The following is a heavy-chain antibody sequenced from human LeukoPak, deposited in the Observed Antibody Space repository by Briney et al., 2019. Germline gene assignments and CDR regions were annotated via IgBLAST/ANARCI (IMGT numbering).Heavy chain of an antibody. CDR1: GFNLRSYW. CDR2: IKQDGSEK. D-gene: IGHD2-2*01. J-gene: IGHJ6*02. CDR3: ARDDIRPDIVVVPAARGYGMDV. Sequence: GGSLRLSCAASGFNLRSYWMSWVRQAPGKGLEWVANIKQDGSEKYYVDSEKGRFTISGDNAKSSLYLQMNSLRAEDTAVYYCARDDIRPDIVVVPAARGYGMDVWGQGTTVTVSS. V-gene: IGHV3-7*01.